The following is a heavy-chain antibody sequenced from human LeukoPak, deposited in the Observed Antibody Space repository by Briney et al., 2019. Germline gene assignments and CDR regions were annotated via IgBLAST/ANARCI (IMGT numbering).Heavy chain of an antibody. V-gene: IGHV1-2*02. D-gene: IGHD3-9*01. J-gene: IGHJ4*02. CDR3: AGVGLRYFDCLDF. CDR2: INPNNGGT. CDR1: GYTFTCYY. Sequence: SSVKVSCKASGYTFTCYYMHWVRQPPGQGLDGMGWINPNNGGTNYAQKFQGRVTMTRETSISTAYMELSRLRSDDTALYSCAGVGLRYFDCLDFWGQGTLVTVSS.